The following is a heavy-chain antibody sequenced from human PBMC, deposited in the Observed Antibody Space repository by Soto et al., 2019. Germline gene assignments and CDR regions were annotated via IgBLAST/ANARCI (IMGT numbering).Heavy chain of an antibody. Sequence: PSETLSLTCAVYGGSFSGYYWSWIRQPPGKGLEWIGEINHSGSTNYNPSLKSRVTISVDTSRNQFSLKLSSVTAADTAVYYCARVGGGRDYYYYYYMDVSGKATTVTVSS. CDR3: ARVGGGRDYYYYYYMDV. J-gene: IGHJ6*03. CDR1: GGSFSGYY. V-gene: IGHV4-34*01. CDR2: INHSGST. D-gene: IGHD2-15*01.